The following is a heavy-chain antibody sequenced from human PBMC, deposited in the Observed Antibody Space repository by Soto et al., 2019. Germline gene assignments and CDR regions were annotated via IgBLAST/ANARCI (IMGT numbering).Heavy chain of an antibody. CDR1: GFTFSSYA. J-gene: IGHJ4*02. D-gene: IGHD6-13*01. Sequence: GGSLRLSCAASGFTFSSYAMSWVRQAPGKGLEWVSAISGSGGSTYYADSVKGRFTISRDNSKNTLYLQMNSLRAEDEAVVYCAKGAEDVAAAGYFDYWGQGTLVTVSS. CDR3: AKGAEDVAAAGYFDY. V-gene: IGHV3-23*01. CDR2: ISGSGGST.